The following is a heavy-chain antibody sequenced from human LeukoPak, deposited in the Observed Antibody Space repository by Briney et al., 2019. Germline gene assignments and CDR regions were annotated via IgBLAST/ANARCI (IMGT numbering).Heavy chain of an antibody. CDR3: ARVDDWNALEY. J-gene: IGHJ4*02. D-gene: IGHD1-1*01. V-gene: IGHV4-59*01. CDR2: IFYTGGT. CDR1: GGSLNNYY. Sequence: SETLSLTCTVPGGSLNNYYWSWIRQPPGKALEWVGYIFYTGGTNYNPSLKSRVTISVDTSKNQFSLKLNSVTAADTALYYCARVDDWNALEYWGQGILVTVSS.